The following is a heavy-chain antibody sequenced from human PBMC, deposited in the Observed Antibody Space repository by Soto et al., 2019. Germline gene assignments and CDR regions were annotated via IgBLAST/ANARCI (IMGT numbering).Heavy chain of an antibody. CDR3: ARGYCSGGSCLNWFDP. V-gene: IGHV1-2*02. CDR1: GYTFTGYY. D-gene: IGHD2-15*01. CDR2: INPNSGGT. Sequence: GASVKVSCKASGYTFTGYYMHWVRQAPGQGLEWMGWINPNSGGTNYAQKFQGRVTMTRDTSISTAYMELSRLRSDDTAVYYCARGYCSGGSCLNWFDPWGQGTLVTV. J-gene: IGHJ5*02.